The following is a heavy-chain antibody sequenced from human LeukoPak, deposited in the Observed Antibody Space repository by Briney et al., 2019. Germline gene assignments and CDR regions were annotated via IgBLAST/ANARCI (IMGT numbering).Heavy chain of an antibody. CDR3: AKGSGYYYGPDY. J-gene: IGHJ4*02. CDR1: AFTFSSYY. Sequence: GGSLRLSCAASAFTFSSYYMHWVRQAPGKGLVWVAVISYDGSNKYYADSVKGRFTISRDNSKNTLYLQMNSLRAEDTAVYYCAKGSGYYYGPDYWGQGTLVTVSS. D-gene: IGHD3-22*01. V-gene: IGHV3-30*18. CDR2: ISYDGSNK.